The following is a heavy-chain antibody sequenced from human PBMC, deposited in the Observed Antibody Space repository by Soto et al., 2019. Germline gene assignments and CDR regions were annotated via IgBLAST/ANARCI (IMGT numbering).Heavy chain of an antibody. J-gene: IGHJ4*02. V-gene: IGHV3-33*01. D-gene: IGHD6-13*01. CDR3: ARGEQQHCMFDY. CDR2: IWYDGSNK. CDR1: GFTFSSYG. Sequence: QVQLVESGGGVVQPGRSLRLSCAASGFTFSSYGMHWVRQAPGKGLEWVAVIWYDGSNKYYADSVKGRFTISRDNSKNTLYLQMNSLRAEDTAVYYCARGEQQHCMFDYWGQGTLVTVSS.